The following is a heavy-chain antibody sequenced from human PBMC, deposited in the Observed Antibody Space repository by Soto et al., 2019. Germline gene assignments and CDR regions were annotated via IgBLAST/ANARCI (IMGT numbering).Heavy chain of an antibody. CDR2: ISGSGAST. Sequence: PGGSLRLSCAASGFTFSSYAMSWVRQAPGQGLEWVSVISGSGASTYYADSVKGRFTISRDNSKNTLYLQMNSLRAEDTAVYYCAYRPYGSKDNNWFDPWGQGILVTVSS. J-gene: IGHJ5*02. D-gene: IGHD3-10*01. CDR3: AYRPYGSKDNNWFDP. CDR1: GFTFSSYA. V-gene: IGHV3-23*01.